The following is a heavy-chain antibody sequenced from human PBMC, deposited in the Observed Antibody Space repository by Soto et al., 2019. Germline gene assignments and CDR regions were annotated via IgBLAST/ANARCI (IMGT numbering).Heavy chain of an antibody. CDR2: INWNGGST. CDR1: GFTFDDYG. J-gene: IGHJ5*02. CDR3: ARGLKGAYYYGSGWSWFDP. D-gene: IGHD3-10*01. V-gene: IGHV3-20*01. Sequence: EVQLVESGGGVVRPGGSLRLSCAASGFTFDDYGMSWVRQAPGKGLEWVSGINWNGGSTGYADSVKGRFTISRDNAKKSLYLQMNSLRAEDTALYHCARGLKGAYYYGSGWSWFDPWGQGTLVTVSS.